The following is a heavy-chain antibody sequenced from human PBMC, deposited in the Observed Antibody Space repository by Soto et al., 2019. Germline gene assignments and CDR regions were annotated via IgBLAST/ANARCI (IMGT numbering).Heavy chain of an antibody. CDR2: INHSGST. CDR1: GGSFSGYY. V-gene: IGHV4-34*01. J-gene: IGHJ5*02. Sequence: SETLSLTCAVYGGSFSGYYWSWIRQPPGKGLEWIGEINHSGSTNYNPSLKSRVTISVDTSKNQFSLKLSSVTAADTAVYYCARDRHGWGGYYPASNNWFDPWSQGTLATVSS. D-gene: IGHD3-10*01. CDR3: ARDRHGWGGYYPASNNWFDP.